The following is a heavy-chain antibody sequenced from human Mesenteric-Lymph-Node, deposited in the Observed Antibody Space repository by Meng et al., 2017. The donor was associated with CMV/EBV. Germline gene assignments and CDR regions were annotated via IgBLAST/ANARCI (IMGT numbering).Heavy chain of an antibody. CDR2: ISSSGSTI. CDR1: GFTFSSYE. CDR3: ARIGSSDFWSDYYDFYNYGMDV. V-gene: IGHV3-48*03. J-gene: IGHJ6*02. D-gene: IGHD3-3*01. Sequence: GGSLRLSCAASGFTFSSYEMNWVRQAPGKGLERVSYISSSGSTIYYADSVKGRFTISMDNAKNSLYLQMNSLRAEDTAVYYCARIGSSDFWSDYYDFYNYGMDVWGQGTTVTVSS.